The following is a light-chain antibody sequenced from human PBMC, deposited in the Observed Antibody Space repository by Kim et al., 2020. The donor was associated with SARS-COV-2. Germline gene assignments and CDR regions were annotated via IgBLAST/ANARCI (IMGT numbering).Light chain of an antibody. Sequence: QSVLTQPPSVSAAPGQNVTISCSGSSSNIGKNYLSWYQQDPGTTPKMVIYDNNKRPSGIPDRFSGSKSGTSATLDITGLQTGDEATYYCGTWDDNVRVFGGGTKVTVL. CDR2: DNN. V-gene: IGLV1-51*01. J-gene: IGLJ3*02. CDR3: GTWDDNVRV. CDR1: SSNIGKNY.